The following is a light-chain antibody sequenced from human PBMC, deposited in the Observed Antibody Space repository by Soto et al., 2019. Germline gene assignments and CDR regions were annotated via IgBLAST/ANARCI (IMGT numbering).Light chain of an antibody. CDR1: QSVSSSY. Sequence: EIVLSQSPCTLSLSPGERATLSCRASQSVSSSYLAWYQQKPGQAPRLLIYGASSRATGIPDRFSGSGCGRGVSGTIISLEPADFAAYYCHQYHRSHGTFGRGTKVDIK. V-gene: IGKV3-20*01. J-gene: IGKJ4*01. CDR3: HQYHRSHGT. CDR2: GAS.